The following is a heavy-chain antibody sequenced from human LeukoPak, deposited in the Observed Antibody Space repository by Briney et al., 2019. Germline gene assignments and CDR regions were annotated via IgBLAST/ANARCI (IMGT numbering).Heavy chain of an antibody. CDR1: GGSLSSYY. CDR2: IYYSGTT. V-gene: IGHV4-59*01. Sequence: SETLSLTCTVSGGSLSSYYWSWIRQPPGKGLEWIGYIYYSGTTNYNPSLKSRVHISVDTSNKQFSLKLSSVPAADTAVCYCTRAVTPQPFFDYWGQGILVTVSS. CDR3: TRAVTPQPFFDY. J-gene: IGHJ4*02. D-gene: IGHD2-21*02.